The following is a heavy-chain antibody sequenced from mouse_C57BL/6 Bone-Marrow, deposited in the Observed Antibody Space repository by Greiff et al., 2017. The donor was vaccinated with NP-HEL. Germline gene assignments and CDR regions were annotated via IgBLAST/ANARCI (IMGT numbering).Heavy chain of an antibody. Sequence: VQVVESGAELAKPGASVKLSCKASGYTFTSYWMHWVKQRPGQGLEWIGYINPSSGYTKYNQKFKDKATLTADKSSSTAYMQLSSLTYEDSAVYYCASTLYGSSYDGFAYWGQGTLVTVSA. CDR2: INPSSGYT. CDR1: GYTFTSYW. V-gene: IGHV1-7*01. CDR3: ASTLYGSSYDGFAY. J-gene: IGHJ3*01. D-gene: IGHD1-1*01.